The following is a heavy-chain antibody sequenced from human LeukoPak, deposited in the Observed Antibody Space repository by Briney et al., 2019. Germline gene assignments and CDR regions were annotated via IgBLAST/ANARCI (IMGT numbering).Heavy chain of an antibody. D-gene: IGHD2-2*01. CDR1: GGSISSSNYY. CDR2: IHYRGNT. CDR3: ARSAPRYCSSTSCYGGLLEFDP. Sequence: SETLSLTCTVSGGSISSSNYYWGWIRQPPGKGLEWIGSIHYRGNTYYNPSLKSRVTISVDTSKNQFSLKLSSVTAADTAVYYCARSAPRYCSSTSCYGGLLEFDPRGQGTLVTVSS. V-gene: IGHV4-39*01. J-gene: IGHJ5*02.